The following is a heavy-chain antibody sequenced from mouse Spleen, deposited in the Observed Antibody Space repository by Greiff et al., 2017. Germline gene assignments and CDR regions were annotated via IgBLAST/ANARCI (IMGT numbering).Heavy chain of an antibody. V-gene: IGHV1-74*01. Sequence: VQLQQPGAELVKPGASGYRLHWVKQRPCQGLEWIGRIHPSDSDTNYNQKFKGKATLTVDKSSSTAYMQLSSLTSEDSAVYYCAIGGLGRRDFDYWGQGTTLTVSS. CDR2: IHPSDSDT. CDR1: YR. J-gene: IGHJ2*01. D-gene: IGHD4-1*01. CDR3: AIGGLGRRDFDY.